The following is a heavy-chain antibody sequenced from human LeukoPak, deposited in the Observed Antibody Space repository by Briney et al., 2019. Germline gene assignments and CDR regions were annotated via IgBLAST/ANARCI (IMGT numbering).Heavy chain of an antibody. CDR3: ARAVTTPLGENPYGMDV. D-gene: IGHD4-17*01. V-gene: IGHV3-30-3*01. J-gene: IGHJ6*02. CDR1: GFTLSSYA. Sequence: GGSLRLSCAASGFTLSSYAMHWVRQAPGKGLEWVAVISYDGSNKYYADSVKGRFSISRDNSKNTLYLQMNSLRAEDTAVYYCARAVTTPLGENPYGMDVWGQGSTVTVSS. CDR2: ISYDGSNK.